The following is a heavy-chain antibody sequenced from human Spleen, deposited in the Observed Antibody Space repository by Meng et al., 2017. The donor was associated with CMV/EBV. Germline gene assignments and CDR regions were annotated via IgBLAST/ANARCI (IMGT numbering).Heavy chain of an antibody. CDR1: GGSISSSSYY. J-gene: IGHJ6*02. CDR2: IYYSGST. CDR3: ARFPNLEWLLEPPSTPYGMDV. D-gene: IGHD3-3*01. Sequence: SETLSLTCTVSGGSISSSSYYWGWIRQPPGKGLEWIGSIYYSGSTYYNPSLKSRVTIPVDTSKNPFSLKLSSVTAADTAVYYCARFPNLEWLLEPPSTPYGMDVWGQGTTVTVSS. V-gene: IGHV4-39*07.